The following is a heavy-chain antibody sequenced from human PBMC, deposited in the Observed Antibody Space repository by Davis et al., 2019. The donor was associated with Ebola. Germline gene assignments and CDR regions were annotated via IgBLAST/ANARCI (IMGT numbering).Heavy chain of an antibody. D-gene: IGHD3-16*01. CDR2: ISSDSDYI. Sequence: GGSLRLSCAASGFTFSSYAMSWVRQAPGKGLEWVSSISSDSDYIYYADSAQGRFTISRDNAKNSLYLQINSLRAEDTAVYYCARDRPLDFFFGDYYGMDVWGQGTTVTVSS. CDR3: ARDRPLDFFFGDYYGMDV. CDR1: GFTFSSYA. J-gene: IGHJ6*02. V-gene: IGHV3-21*01.